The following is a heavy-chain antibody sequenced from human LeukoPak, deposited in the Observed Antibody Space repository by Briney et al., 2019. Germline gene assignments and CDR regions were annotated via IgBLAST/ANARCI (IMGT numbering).Heavy chain of an antibody. J-gene: IGHJ4*02. D-gene: IGHD5-12*01. Sequence: PSETLSLTCTVSGGSISSYYWSWIRQPAAQGLEWIGRIYTSGSTNYNPSLKSRVTMSVDTSKNQFSLKLSSVTAADTAVYYCARDPSVVATAGGDYWGQGTLVTVSS. V-gene: IGHV4-4*07. CDR1: GGSISSYY. CDR2: IYTSGST. CDR3: ARDPSVVATAGGDY.